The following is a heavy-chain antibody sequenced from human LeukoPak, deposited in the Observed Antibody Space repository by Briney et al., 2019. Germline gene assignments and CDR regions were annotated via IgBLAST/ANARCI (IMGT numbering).Heavy chain of an antibody. CDR1: GGSISSYY. V-gene: IGHV4-59*12. J-gene: IGHJ4*02. CDR3: ARGVVGRFDEYYFDY. D-gene: IGHD2-21*01. CDR2: IYYSGST. Sequence: SETLSLTCTVSGGSISSYYWSWIRQPPGKGLESIGYIYYSGSTYYNPSLKSRVTISVDTSKNQFSLKLSSVTAADTAVYYCARGVVGRFDEYYFDYWGQGTLVTVSS.